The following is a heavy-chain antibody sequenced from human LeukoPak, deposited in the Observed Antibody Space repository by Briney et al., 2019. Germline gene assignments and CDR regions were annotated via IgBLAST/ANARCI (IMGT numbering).Heavy chain of an antibody. CDR3: ARWFGSGQWYFDL. V-gene: IGHV4-59*08. J-gene: IGHJ2*01. Sequence: SETLSLTCTVSGGSISGYYWSWLRQSPGKGLEWIGYIFHSGTTNYNPSLKSRVTMSVDTSKNQFSLKLNSVTAADTAVYYCARWFGSGQWYFDLWGRGTLVTVSS. D-gene: IGHD3-10*01. CDR2: IFHSGTT. CDR1: GGSISGYY.